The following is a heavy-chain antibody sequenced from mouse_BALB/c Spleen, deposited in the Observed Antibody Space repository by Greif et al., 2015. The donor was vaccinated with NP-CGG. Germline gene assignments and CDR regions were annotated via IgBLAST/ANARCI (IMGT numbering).Heavy chain of an antibody. CDR3: AIYDGYYYYAMDY. CDR1: GSLGVRSW. V-gene: IGHV1S81*02. D-gene: IGHD2-3*01. Sequence: QVQLQQSGAELVKPGASVKLSCKASGSLGVRSWLPWVKQRPGQGLEWIGEINPRNGRPPSTEKFKSTATLTVDKSSSTAYMQLSSLTSEDSAVYYCAIYDGYYYYAMDYWGQGTSVTVSS. CDR2: INPRNGRP. J-gene: IGHJ4*01.